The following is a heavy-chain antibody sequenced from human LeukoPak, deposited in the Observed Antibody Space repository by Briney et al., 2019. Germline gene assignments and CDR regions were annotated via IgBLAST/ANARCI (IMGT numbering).Heavy chain of an antibody. D-gene: IGHD5-12*01. CDR2: LWDDGITK. V-gene: IGHV3-33*01. J-gene: IGHJ3*02. Sequence: QPGGSLRLSCAASGXTFSSYGLHWVRQAPGKGLEWVVVLWDDGITKHYAGSVKGRFTISRDNSTNTLYLQMNSLRAEDTAVYYCARGKASGGYSGYGLDAFDIWGQGTMVTVSS. CDR3: ARGKASGGYSGYGLDAFDI. CDR1: GXTFSSYG.